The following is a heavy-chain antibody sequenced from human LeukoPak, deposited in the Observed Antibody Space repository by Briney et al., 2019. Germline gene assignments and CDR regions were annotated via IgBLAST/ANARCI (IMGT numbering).Heavy chain of an antibody. CDR2: IHTSGST. CDR3: ARGFNWFDP. J-gene: IGHJ5*02. CDR1: GVSISSYF. Sequence: SETLSLTCTVSGVSISSYFWSWIRHPAGKGLEWIGRIHTSGSTSYNPSLKSRVTISVDMSKNQLSLKLSSVTAADTAVYYCARGFNWFDPWGQGTLVTVSS. V-gene: IGHV4-4*07.